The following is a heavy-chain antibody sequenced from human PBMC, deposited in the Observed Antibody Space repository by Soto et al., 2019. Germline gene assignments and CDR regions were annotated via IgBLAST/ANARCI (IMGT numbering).Heavy chain of an antibody. CDR3: ASTYTTSWYWFDP. CDR2: IFSNDEK. D-gene: IGHD6-13*01. Sequence: QVTVKESGPVLVKPTETLTLTCTVSGFSLSNAGLGVSWIRQPPGKALEWLAHIFSNDEKSYSTSLKSRLTISKATSKRQVVLTMTNMDPVDTATYYCASTYTTSWYWFDPWGQGTLVTFSA. CDR1: GFSLSNAGLG. J-gene: IGHJ5*02. V-gene: IGHV2-26*04.